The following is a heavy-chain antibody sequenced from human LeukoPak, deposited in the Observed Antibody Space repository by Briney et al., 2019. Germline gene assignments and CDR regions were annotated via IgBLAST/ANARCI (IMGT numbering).Heavy chain of an antibody. D-gene: IGHD5-24*01. V-gene: IGHV3-21*01. J-gene: IGHJ6*03. CDR2: ISSSSSYI. Sequence: GGSLRLSCAASGFTFSSYSMNWVRQAPGKGLEWVSSISSSSSYIYYADSVKGRFTISRDNAKNSLYLQMNSLRAEDTAVYYCARAEMANSWDYMDVWGKGTTVTISS. CDR1: GFTFSSYS. CDR3: ARAEMANSWDYMDV.